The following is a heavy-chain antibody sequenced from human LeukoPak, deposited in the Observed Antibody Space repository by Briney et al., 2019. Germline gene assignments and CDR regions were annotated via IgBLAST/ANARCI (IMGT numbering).Heavy chain of an antibody. Sequence: GGSLRLSCAASGFTVSSNYMSWVRQAPGKGLEWVSVIYSGGSTYYADSVKGRFTISRDNSKNTLYLQMNSLRAEDTAVYYCASTTPTYYGMDVWGQGTTVTVSS. CDR1: GFTVSSNY. CDR2: IYSGGST. V-gene: IGHV3-53*01. J-gene: IGHJ6*02. D-gene: IGHD4-17*01. CDR3: ASTTPTYYGMDV.